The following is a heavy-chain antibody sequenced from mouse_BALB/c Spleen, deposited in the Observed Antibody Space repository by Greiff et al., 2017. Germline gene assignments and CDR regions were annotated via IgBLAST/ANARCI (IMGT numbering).Heavy chain of an antibody. CDR2: IDPANGNT. D-gene: IGHD2-4*01. CDR3: VYYDYDGFAY. CDR1: GFNIKDSY. Sequence: VQLQQSGAELVQPGASVKLSCTASGFNIKDSYMHWVRQKPEKGLEWIGRIDPANGNTEYDPKFQGQATITEDTSSNTAYLQLNSLTSEDTAVYYCVYYDYDGFAYWGQGNLVTVSA. V-gene: IGHV14-3*02. J-gene: IGHJ3*01.